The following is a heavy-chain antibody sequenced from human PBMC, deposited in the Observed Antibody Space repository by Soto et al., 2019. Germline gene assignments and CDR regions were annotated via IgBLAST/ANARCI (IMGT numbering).Heavy chain of an antibody. CDR2: IYYSGST. J-gene: IGHJ5*02. Sequence: SETRSLTCTVSGGSISSSSYYWGWIRHPPGKGLEWIGSIYYSGSTYYNPSLKSRVTISVDTSKNQFSLKLSSVTAADTAVYYCARQTGGSPWNWVDAWGQGTLVTVSS. D-gene: IGHD2-15*01. V-gene: IGHV4-39*01. CDR3: ARQTGGSPWNWVDA. CDR1: GGSISSSSYY.